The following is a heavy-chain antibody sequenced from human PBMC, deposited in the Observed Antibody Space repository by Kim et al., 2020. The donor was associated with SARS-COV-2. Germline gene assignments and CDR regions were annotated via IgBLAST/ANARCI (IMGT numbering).Heavy chain of an antibody. CDR2: INSRGSSI. Sequence: GGSLRLSCAAPGFTFRSYSMMWVRQAPGKGLEWISYINSRGSSIFYAGSVEGRFTISRDNTEKSLYLQIDSPRAEDTAVYFCARASGYEPTSYFYGLDV. D-gene: IGHD5-12*01. J-gene: IGHJ6*01. CDR3: ARASGYEPTSYFYGLDV. V-gene: IGHV3-48*01. CDR1: GFTFRSYS.